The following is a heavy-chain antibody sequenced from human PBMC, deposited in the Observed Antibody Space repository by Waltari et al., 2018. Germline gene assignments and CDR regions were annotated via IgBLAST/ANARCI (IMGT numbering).Heavy chain of an antibody. J-gene: IGHJ2*01. D-gene: IGHD3-22*01. V-gene: IGHV4-39*01. CDR1: GGPSSSVAYY. CDR2: IFYSGAT. Sequence: QLQLQESGPGLVKPSETVSLTCTVSGGPSSSVAYYWGWVRQPPGKGLEFIASIFYSGATYYNPSLESRVTISVDTSKNQFSLELTSVTDADTAVYYCARQDYYYVKGYFDLWGRGTLVTVSS. CDR3: ARQDYYYVKGYFDL.